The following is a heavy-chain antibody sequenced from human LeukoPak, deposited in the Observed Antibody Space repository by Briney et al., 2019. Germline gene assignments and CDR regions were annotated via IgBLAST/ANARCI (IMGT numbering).Heavy chain of an antibody. CDR2: IYYSGST. V-gene: IGHV4-31*03. CDR3: ARNYYDSSGYYHEALFDY. Sequence: RPSQTLSLTCTVSGGSISSGGYYWSWSRQHPGKGLEWIGYIYYSGSTYYNPSLKSRVTIPVDTSKNQCSLKLSSVTAADTAVYYCARNYYDSSGYYHEALFDYWGQGTLVTVSS. D-gene: IGHD3-22*01. CDR1: GGSISSGGYY. J-gene: IGHJ4*02.